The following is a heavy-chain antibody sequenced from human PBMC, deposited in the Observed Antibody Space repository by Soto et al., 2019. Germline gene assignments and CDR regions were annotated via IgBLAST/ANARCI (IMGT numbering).Heavy chain of an antibody. CDR2: ISYDGSNK. Sequence: VQLVESGGGVVQPGRSLRLSCAASGFTFSSYGMHWVRQAPGKGLEWVAVISYDGSNKYYADSVKGRFTISRDNSKNTLYLQMNSLRAEDTAVYYCAASFYYYYGMDVWGQGTTVTVSS. V-gene: IGHV3-30*03. D-gene: IGHD3-16*01. CDR3: AASFYYYYGMDV. J-gene: IGHJ6*02. CDR1: GFTFSSYG.